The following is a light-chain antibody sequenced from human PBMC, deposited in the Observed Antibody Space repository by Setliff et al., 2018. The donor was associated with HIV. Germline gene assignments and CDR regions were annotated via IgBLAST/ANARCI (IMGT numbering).Light chain of an antibody. CDR2: EVG. Sequence: QSALTQPASVSGSPGQSITISCTGTSSDVGGYDYVSWYQQHPGKVPKLMLYEVGNRPSGVSNRFSGSKSGNTASLTISGLQAEDEADYYCCPYTSSTTLVFGTGTKGTVL. V-gene: IGLV2-14*01. J-gene: IGLJ1*01. CDR1: SSDVGGYDY. CDR3: CPYTSSTTLV.